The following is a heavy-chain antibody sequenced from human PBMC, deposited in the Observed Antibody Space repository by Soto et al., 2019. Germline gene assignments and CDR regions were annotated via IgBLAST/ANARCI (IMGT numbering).Heavy chain of an antibody. J-gene: IGHJ3*02. CDR2: IYHAGSP. CDR1: GGSVISSSW. V-gene: IGHV4-4*02. CDR3: ARGSSFRGDFDI. Sequence: PSETLSLTCGVSGGSVISSSWWTWVRQSPVKGLEWLGEIYHAGSPNYNPSSQSRISISLDKSKNSFSLRLTSVTAADAAIYYCARGSSFRGDFDIWGQGTTVTVSS. D-gene: IGHD2-21*01.